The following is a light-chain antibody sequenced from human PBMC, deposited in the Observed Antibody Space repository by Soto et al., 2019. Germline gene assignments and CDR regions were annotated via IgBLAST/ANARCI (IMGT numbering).Light chain of an antibody. CDR2: LGS. J-gene: IGKJ3*01. CDR3: MQGLETPN. V-gene: IGKV2-28*01. CDR1: QSLLHSNGYNY. Sequence: DIVMTQSPLSLPVTPGEPASISCRSSQSLLHSNGYNYLDWYLQKPGQSPQLLIYLGSNRASGVPDMFSGSGSGKDFTLRISRVEDEDIGVYYCMQGLETPNFGPGTKVDIK.